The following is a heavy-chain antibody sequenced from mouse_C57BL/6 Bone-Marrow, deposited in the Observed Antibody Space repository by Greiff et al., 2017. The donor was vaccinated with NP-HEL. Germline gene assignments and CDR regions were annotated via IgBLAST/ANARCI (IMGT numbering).Heavy chain of an antibody. V-gene: IGHV1-64*01. J-gene: IGHJ3*01. CDR1: GYTFTSYW. CDR3: ARSYDGYYVGFAY. CDR2: IHPNSGST. Sequence: QLQLQQPGAELVKPGASVKLSCKASGYTFTSYWMHWVKQRPGQGLEWIGMIHPNSGSTNYNEKFKSKATLTVDKSSSTAYMHLSSLTSEDSAVYYCARSYDGYYVGFAYWGQGTLVTVSA. D-gene: IGHD2-3*01.